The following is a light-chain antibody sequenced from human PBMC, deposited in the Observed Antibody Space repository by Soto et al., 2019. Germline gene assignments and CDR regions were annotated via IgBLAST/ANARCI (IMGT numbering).Light chain of an antibody. CDR2: DAS. J-gene: IGKJ4*01. CDR3: QQRSNS. Sequence: ETVLTQSPARLSLSPGDRATLSCRASQSVSRSLTWYQQKPGQAPRLLIYDASTRATGIPPRFSGSGSGTDFTLTISSLEPEDFAVYYCQQRSNSFGGGTKVDIK. V-gene: IGKV3-11*01. CDR1: QSVSRS.